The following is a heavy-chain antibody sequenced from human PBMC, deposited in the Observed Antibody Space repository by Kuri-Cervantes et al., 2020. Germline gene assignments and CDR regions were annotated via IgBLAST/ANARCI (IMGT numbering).Heavy chain of an antibody. Sequence: GESLKISCAASGFTFSSHGTHWVHQAPGKGLKWVAVISYDGSSKYYADSVKGRFTISRDNSKNTLYLQMNSLRAEDTAVYYCAKDGTVGHFDYWGQGTLVTVSS. CDR3: AKDGTVGHFDY. CDR2: ISYDGSSK. D-gene: IGHD4-17*01. CDR1: GFTFSSHG. V-gene: IGHV3-30*18. J-gene: IGHJ4*02.